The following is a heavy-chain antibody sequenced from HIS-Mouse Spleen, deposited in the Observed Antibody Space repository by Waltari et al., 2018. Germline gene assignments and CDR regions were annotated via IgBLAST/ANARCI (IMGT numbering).Heavy chain of an antibody. D-gene: IGHD6-13*01. CDR1: GGSISSSSYY. CDR2: IYYSGST. CDR3: AGEIPYSSSWYDWYFDL. J-gene: IGHJ2*01. Sequence: QLQLQESGPGLVKPSETLSLTCTVSGGSISSSSYYWGWIRQPPGKGLEGIGSIYYSGSTYDNPSHRSRVTIAVDTSKNQFSLKLSSGAAADTAVYYGAGEIPYSSSWYDWYFDLWGRGTLVTVSS. V-gene: IGHV4-39*07.